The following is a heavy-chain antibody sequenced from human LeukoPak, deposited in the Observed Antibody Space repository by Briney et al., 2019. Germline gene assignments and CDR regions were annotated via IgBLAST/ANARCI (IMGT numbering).Heavy chain of an antibody. Sequence: GGSLRLSCAASGFTFNIYAMTWVRQAPGKRLEWVSAIGGDGGSTDYADSVRGRFTISRDNSKNTLYLQMNSLRAEDTALYYCARRAGGTPDNWGLGTLVTVSS. CDR2: IGGDGGST. V-gene: IGHV3-23*01. J-gene: IGHJ4*02. CDR3: ARRAGGTPDN. CDR1: GFTFNIYA. D-gene: IGHD1-26*01.